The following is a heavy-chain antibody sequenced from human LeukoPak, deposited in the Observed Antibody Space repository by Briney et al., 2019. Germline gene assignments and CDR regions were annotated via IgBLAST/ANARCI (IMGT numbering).Heavy chain of an antibody. V-gene: IGHV3-30*04. J-gene: IGHJ4*02. D-gene: IGHD3-10*01. CDR1: GFTFSSYA. CDR3: ARAGHYYGSGSYIM. CDR2: ISYDGSNK. Sequence: GGSLRLSCAASGFTFSSYAMHWVRQAPGKGLEWVAVISYDGSNKYYADSVKGRFTISRDNAKNSLYLQMNSLRAEDTAVYYCARAGHYYGSGSYIMWGQGTLVTVSS.